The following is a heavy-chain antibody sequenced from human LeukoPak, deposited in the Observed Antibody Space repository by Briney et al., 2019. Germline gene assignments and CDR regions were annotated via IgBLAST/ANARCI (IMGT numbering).Heavy chain of an antibody. CDR2: INHSGST. J-gene: IGHJ4*02. V-gene: IGHV4-34*01. D-gene: IGHD3-10*01. CDR3: ASRDLGYYLFDY. CDR1: GGSFSGYY. Sequence: SETLSLTCAVYGGSFSGYYWSWIRQPPGKGLEWIGEINHSGSTNYNPSLKSRVTISVDTSKNQFSLKLSSVTAADTAVYYCASRDLGYYLFDYWGQGTLVTVSS.